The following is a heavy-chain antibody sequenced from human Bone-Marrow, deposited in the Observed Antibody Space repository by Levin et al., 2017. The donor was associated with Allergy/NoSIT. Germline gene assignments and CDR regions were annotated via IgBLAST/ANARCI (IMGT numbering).Heavy chain of an antibody. CDR2: INRDGGDG. V-gene: IGHV3-7*02. J-gene: IGHJ4*02. D-gene: IGHD2-8*01. Sequence: PGGSLRLSCASSGFTFSGYWMAWVRQAPGKGLEWVANINRDGGDGYYVDSVNGRFTISRDNARNSLDLQMNSLRVEDTAVYYCARNGAWSFEFWGQGTLVTVSS. CDR3: ARNGAWSFEF. CDR1: GFTFSGYW.